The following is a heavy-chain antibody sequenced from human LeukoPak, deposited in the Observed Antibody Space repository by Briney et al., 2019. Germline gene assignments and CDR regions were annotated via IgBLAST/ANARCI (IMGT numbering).Heavy chain of an antibody. Sequence: VASVKVSCKASGYTFTGYYMHWVRQAPGQGLEWMGGIIPISGTANYAQKFQGRVTITTDESTSTAYMELSSLRSEDTAVYYCASWQYYYDSSGYRDYWGQGTLVTVSS. CDR1: GYTFTGYY. V-gene: IGHV1-69*05. CDR3: ASWQYYYDSSGYRDY. D-gene: IGHD3-22*01. J-gene: IGHJ4*02. CDR2: IIPISGTA.